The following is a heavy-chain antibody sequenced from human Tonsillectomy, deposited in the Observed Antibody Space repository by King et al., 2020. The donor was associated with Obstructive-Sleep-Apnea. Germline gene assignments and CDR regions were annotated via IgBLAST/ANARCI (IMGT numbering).Heavy chain of an antibody. D-gene: IGHD3-10*01. CDR2: ISWNSGTI. CDR3: VKGDYGSGQSGGDV. V-gene: IGHV3-9*01. J-gene: IGHJ6*02. CDR1: GFTFDDYA. Sequence: VQLVESGGGLVQPGRSLRLSCAVSGFTFDDYAMHWVRQAPGKGLEWVSGISWNSGTIGYVDSVKGRFTISRDNAKNSLYLQMNSLIAEDTALYYCVKGDYGSGQSGGDVWGQGTTVTVSS.